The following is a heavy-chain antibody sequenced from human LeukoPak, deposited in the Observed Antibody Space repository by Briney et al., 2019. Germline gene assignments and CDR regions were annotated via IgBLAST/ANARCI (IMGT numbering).Heavy chain of an antibody. V-gene: IGHV3-30*02. CDR2: IRYDESNT. Sequence: PGGSLRLSCVASGFTFSKYGIHWVRQAPAKGLEWVAFIRYDESNTYYADSMKGRFTVSRDNSKNTLYLQMHSLRVEDTAVYYCAKDAGYRENYYHYYYLDVWGKGTTVTVSS. D-gene: IGHD5-24*01. J-gene: IGHJ6*03. CDR1: GFTFSKYG. CDR3: AKDAGYRENYYHYYYLDV.